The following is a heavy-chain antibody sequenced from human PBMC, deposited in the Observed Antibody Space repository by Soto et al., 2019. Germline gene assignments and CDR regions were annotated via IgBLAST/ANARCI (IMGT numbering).Heavy chain of an antibody. J-gene: IGHJ2*01. V-gene: IGHV3-23*01. D-gene: IGHD3-10*01. CDR3: AKGGDYSGPGTGDWYFDL. CDR2: VSGSGTIV. Sequence: EVQLLESGGDLVQPGGSLRLSCVASGFTFSNYAMHWVRQAPGQGLEWASRVSGSGTIVFYSDSVKGRFTISRDNSRNTLYLQMNRLRVEDSAVYSCAKGGDYSGPGTGDWYFDLWGRGTLVTVSS. CDR1: GFTFSNYA.